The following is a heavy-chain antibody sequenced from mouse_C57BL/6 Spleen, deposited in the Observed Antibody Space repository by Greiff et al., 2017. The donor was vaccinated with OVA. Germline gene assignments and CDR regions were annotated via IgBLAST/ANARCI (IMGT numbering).Heavy chain of an antibody. CDR3: ARSGGSSYGFAY. Sequence: QVQLKESGAELVKPGASVKISCKASGYAFSSYWMNWVKQRPGKGLEWIGQIYPGDGDTNYNGKFKGKATLTADKSSSTAYMQLSSLTSEDSAVYFCARSGGSSYGFAYWGQGTLVTVSA. D-gene: IGHD1-1*01. V-gene: IGHV1-80*01. CDR1: GYAFSSYW. J-gene: IGHJ3*01. CDR2: IYPGDGDT.